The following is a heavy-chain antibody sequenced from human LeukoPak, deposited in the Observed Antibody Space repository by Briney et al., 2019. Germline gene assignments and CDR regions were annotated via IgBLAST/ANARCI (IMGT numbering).Heavy chain of an antibody. CDR2: MYKGGST. D-gene: IGHD7-27*01. J-gene: IGHJ4*02. CDR3: TRVLTGDEGGYSDH. V-gene: IGHV4-59*01. Sequence: PSETLPLTCTVSGGSISTDYWTWIRQPPGKGLEWIGSMYKGGSTHYNPSLKSRVTISVDTSKRQFSLKMSSVTAADTAVYYCTRVLTGDEGGYSDHWGQGTLVTVSS. CDR1: GGSISTDY.